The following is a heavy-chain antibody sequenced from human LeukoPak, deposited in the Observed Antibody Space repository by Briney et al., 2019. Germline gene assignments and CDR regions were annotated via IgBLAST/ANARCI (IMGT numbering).Heavy chain of an antibody. D-gene: IGHD3-3*01. Sequence: GSLRLSCGASGFTFSSYSMSWVRQAPGKGLEWIGDINRSGRAVYNTSLKSRVIISVDTSKNQFSLKVNSVTAADTAVYYCARHKIVITMLGVHRWFDPWGQGTLVAVSS. CDR2: INRSGRA. V-gene: IGHV4-34*01. CDR3: ARHKIVITMLGVHRWFDP. J-gene: IGHJ5*02. CDR1: GFTFSSYS.